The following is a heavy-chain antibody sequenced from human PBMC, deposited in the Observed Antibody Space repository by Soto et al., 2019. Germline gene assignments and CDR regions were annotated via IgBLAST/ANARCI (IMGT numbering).Heavy chain of an antibody. V-gene: IGHV1-46*02. D-gene: IGHD2-21*02. Sequence: QVQLVQSGAEVRKPGASVKVSCKPSGYTFNTYYLHWLRQAPGQALEWMGVIHPSGGGTTYAQKFLGRVTVTRDTSTTTVFMGLRRLRSDDTAVYYCAIGGHIAVVTASFDTWGQGTLVTVSS. CDR3: AIGGHIAVVTASFDT. CDR1: GYTFNTYY. CDR2: IHPSGGGT. J-gene: IGHJ4*02.